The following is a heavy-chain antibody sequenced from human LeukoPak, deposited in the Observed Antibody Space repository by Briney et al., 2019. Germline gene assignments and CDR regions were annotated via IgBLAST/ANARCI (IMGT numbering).Heavy chain of an antibody. Sequence: SGGSLRLFCCASGFAFISNYMCWVRQAPGKGLEWVSVICSGGSTNYADSVKGRFTISRDNSKNTLYLQMNSLRAEDTAVYYCARELQDHYYENWGQGTLVTVSS. CDR2: ICSGGST. CDR3: ARELQDHYYEN. D-gene: IGHD4-11*01. CDR1: GFAFISNY. V-gene: IGHV3-53*01. J-gene: IGHJ4*02.